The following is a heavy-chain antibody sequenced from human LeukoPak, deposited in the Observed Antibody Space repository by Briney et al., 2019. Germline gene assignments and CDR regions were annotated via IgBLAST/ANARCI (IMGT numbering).Heavy chain of an antibody. CDR1: GFTFDDYA. J-gene: IGHJ4*02. CDR2: ISWNSGSI. Sequence: GGSLRLSCAASGFTFDDYAMHWVRQAPGKGLEWVSGISWNSGSIGYADSVKGRFTISRDNAKNSLYLQMNSLRAEDTALYYCAKDRGGSQQRESSGFDYWGQGTLVTVSS. D-gene: IGHD6-25*01. V-gene: IGHV3-9*01. CDR3: AKDRGGSQQRESSGFDY.